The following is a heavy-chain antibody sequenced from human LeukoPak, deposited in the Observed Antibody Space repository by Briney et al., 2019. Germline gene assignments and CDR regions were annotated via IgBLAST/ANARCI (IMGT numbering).Heavy chain of an antibody. CDR2: INPSGGST. J-gene: IGHJ4*02. CDR1: GYTFTNYY. V-gene: IGHV1-46*01. Sequence: ASVKVSCKASGYTFTNYYMHWVRQAPGQGLEWMGIINPSGGSTSYAQKFQGRVTMTRDTSTSTVYMELSSLRSEDTAVYYCAKDYSSSWYVLHFDYWGQGTLVTVSS. D-gene: IGHD6-13*01. CDR3: AKDYSSSWYVLHFDY.